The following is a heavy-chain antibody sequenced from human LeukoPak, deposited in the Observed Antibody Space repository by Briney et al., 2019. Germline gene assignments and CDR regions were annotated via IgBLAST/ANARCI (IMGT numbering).Heavy chain of an antibody. V-gene: IGHV3-30*03. J-gene: IGHJ4*02. D-gene: IGHD3-3*01. Sequence: GGSLRLSCAASGFTFSSYGMHWVRQAPGNWLEWVAVISYDGSNKYYADTVKVRFSIYRDNYKNTLYLETDTLGAEDTAVYYCARFTILDGFDYWGQGTLVTVSS. CDR2: ISYDGSNK. CDR1: GFTFSSYG. CDR3: ARFTILDGFDY.